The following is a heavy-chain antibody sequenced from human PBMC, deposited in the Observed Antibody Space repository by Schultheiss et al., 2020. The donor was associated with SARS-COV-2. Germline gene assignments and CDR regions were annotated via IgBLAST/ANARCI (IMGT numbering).Heavy chain of an antibody. V-gene: IGHV1-8*01. CDR3: ARRHYYDSSGYYSSSYWYFDL. CDR1: GYTFTSYD. J-gene: IGHJ2*01. CDR2: MNPNSGNT. D-gene: IGHD3-22*01. Sequence: ASVKVSCKASGYTFTSYDINWVRQATGQGLEWMGWMNPNSGNTGYAQKFQGRVTMTRNTSISTAYMELSSLRSEDTAVYYCARRHYYDSSGYYSSSYWYFDLWGRGTLVTVSS.